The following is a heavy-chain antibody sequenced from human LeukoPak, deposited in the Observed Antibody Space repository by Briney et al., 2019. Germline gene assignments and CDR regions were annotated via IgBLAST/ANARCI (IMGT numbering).Heavy chain of an antibody. D-gene: IGHD5-18*01. CDR2: VYQSGTT. Sequence: GSLRLSCAASGLTVGADYMSWVRQAPGKGLEWIGSVYQSGTTYYNPSLKSRVTTSVDMSKNQFSLRLRPVTAADTAVYYCARIFIRNGYSSYFDCWGQGTLVTVSS. CDR1: GLTVGADY. J-gene: IGHJ4*02. V-gene: IGHV4-38-2*01. CDR3: ARIFIRNGYSSYFDC.